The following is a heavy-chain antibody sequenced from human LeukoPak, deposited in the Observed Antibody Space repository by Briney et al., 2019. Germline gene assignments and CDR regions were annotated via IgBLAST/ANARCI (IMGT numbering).Heavy chain of an antibody. V-gene: IGHV3-23*01. CDR2: ISGSGGST. Sequence: PGGSLRLSCAASGFTFSIYAMTWVRQAPGKGLEWVSGISGSGGSTYNADSVKGRLTISRDNSKNTLYLQMNSLRAEDTAVYYCAKGDYDSSGCFDYWGQGTLVTVSS. CDR3: AKGDYDSSGCFDY. CDR1: GFTFSIYA. D-gene: IGHD3-22*01. J-gene: IGHJ4*02.